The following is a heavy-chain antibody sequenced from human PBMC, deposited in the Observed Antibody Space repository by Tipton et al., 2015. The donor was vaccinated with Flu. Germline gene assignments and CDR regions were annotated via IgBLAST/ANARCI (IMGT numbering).Heavy chain of an antibody. Sequence: QSGPEVKKPGESLKISCKGSGYSFTSYWIGWVRQMPGKGLEWMGIIYPGDSDTRYSPSFQGQVTISADKSISTAYLQWSSLKASDTAMYDCVGRDYGDYPRMGFEYWGQGTLVTVSS. J-gene: IGHJ4*02. D-gene: IGHD4-17*01. CDR2: IYPGDSDT. CDR3: VGRDYGDYPRMGFEY. CDR1: GYSFTSYW. V-gene: IGHV5-51*03.